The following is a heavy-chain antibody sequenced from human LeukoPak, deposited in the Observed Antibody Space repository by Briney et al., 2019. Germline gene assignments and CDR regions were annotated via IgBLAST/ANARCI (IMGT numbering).Heavy chain of an antibody. Sequence: GGSLRLSCAASGFTFSSYSMNWVRQAPGKGLEWVSSISSSSSYIYYADSVKGRFTISRDNAKNSLYLQMNSLRAEDTAVYYCARDSGYGDYGLSPDYWGQGTLVTVSS. CDR3: ARDSGYGDYGLSPDY. CDR1: GFTFSSYS. D-gene: IGHD4-17*01. V-gene: IGHV3-21*01. J-gene: IGHJ4*02. CDR2: ISSSSSYI.